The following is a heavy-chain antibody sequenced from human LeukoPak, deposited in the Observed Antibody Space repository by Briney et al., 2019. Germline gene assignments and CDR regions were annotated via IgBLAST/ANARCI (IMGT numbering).Heavy chain of an antibody. CDR3: ARDHGYSSSWYEVGRYYYYYMDV. Sequence: GASVKVSCKASGYTFTSYGISWVRQAPGQGLEWMGWISAYNGNTNYAQKLQGRVTMTTDTSTCTAYMELRSLRSDDTAVYYCARDHGYSSSWYEVGRYYYYYMDVWGKGTTVTISS. J-gene: IGHJ6*03. CDR2: ISAYNGNT. V-gene: IGHV1-18*01. CDR1: GYTFTSYG. D-gene: IGHD6-13*01.